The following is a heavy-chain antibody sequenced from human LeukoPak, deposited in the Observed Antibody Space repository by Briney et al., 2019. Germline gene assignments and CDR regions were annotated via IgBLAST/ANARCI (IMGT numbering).Heavy chain of an antibody. CDR3: AKGEGSGWGFDP. Sequence: PGGSLRLSCAASGFTFSSYAMSWVRQAPGKGLEWVPAISGSGGSTYYADSVKGRFTISRDNSKNTLYLQMNSLRAEDTAVYYCAKGEGSGWGFDPWGQGTLVTVSS. CDR2: ISGSGGST. CDR1: GFTFSSYA. J-gene: IGHJ5*02. V-gene: IGHV3-23*01. D-gene: IGHD6-19*01.